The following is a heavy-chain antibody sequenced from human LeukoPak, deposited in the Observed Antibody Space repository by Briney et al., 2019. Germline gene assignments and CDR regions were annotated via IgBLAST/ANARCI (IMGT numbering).Heavy chain of an antibody. CDR2: ISWNSGSM. CDR1: GFTFDDYA. CDR3: AKDRASDSGGFQVFDY. V-gene: IGHV3-9*01. D-gene: IGHD1-26*01. Sequence: GRSLRLSCAASGFTFDDYAMHWVRQAPGKGLEWVAGISWNSGSMGYAHSVKGRFTISRDNAKNSLYLQMNSLRAEDPALYYCAKDRASDSGGFQVFDYWGQGTLVTVSS. J-gene: IGHJ4*02.